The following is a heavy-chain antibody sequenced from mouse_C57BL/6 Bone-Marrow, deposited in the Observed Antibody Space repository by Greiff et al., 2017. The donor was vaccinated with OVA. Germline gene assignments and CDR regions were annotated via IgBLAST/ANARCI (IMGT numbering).Heavy chain of an antibody. J-gene: IGHJ4*01. CDR2: ISYDGSN. Sequence: VQLQESGPGLVKPSQSLSLTCSVTGYSITSGYYWNWILQFPGNKLAWMGYISYDGSNNYNPSLKNRISITRDTSKNQFFLKLNSVTTEDTATYYCARNAYYSNYDYYAMDYWGQGTSVTVSS. D-gene: IGHD2-5*01. CDR1: GYSITSGYY. CDR3: ARNAYYSNYDYYAMDY. V-gene: IGHV3-6*01.